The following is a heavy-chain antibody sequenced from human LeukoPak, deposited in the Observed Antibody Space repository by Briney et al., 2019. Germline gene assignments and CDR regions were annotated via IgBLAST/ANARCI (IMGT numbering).Heavy chain of an antibody. CDR3: ARRGDCCNTPFDH. D-gene: IGHD2-21*02. CDR2: IYTGGST. Sequence: PGGSLRLSCAGSGFTFSTFAMNWVRQAPGKGLEWVSLIYTGGSTSYADSVKGRFTISRDNSKNTLYLQMNSLRVEDTAVYYCARRGDCCNTPFDHWGQGTLVTVSS. V-gene: IGHV3-53*01. CDR1: GFTFSTFA. J-gene: IGHJ4*02.